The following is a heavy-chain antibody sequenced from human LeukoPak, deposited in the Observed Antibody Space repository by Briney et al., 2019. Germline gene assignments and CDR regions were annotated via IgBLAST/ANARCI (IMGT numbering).Heavy chain of an antibody. V-gene: IGHV1-2*04. CDR3: ARDEIEYSSSIDGSDY. J-gene: IGHJ4*02. CDR2: INPNSGGT. CDR1: GYTFTGYY. D-gene: IGHD6-6*01. Sequence: TSVKVSCKASGYTFTGYYMHWVRQAPGQGLEWMGWINPNSGGTNYAQKFQGWVTMTRDTSISTAYMELSSLRSEDTAVYYCARDEIEYSSSIDGSDYWGQGTLVTVSS.